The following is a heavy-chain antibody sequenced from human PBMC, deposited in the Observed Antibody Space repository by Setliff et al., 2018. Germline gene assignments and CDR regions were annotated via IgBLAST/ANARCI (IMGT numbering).Heavy chain of an antibody. CDR1: GFTFSSYA. CDR2: ISYDGSNK. D-gene: IGHD6-13*01. CDR3: ARDRKRRSSSWENYFQH. Sequence: SCAVSGFTFSSYAMHWVRQAPGKGLEWVAVISYDGSNKYYADSVKGRFTISRDNSKNTLYLQMNSLRAEDTAVYYCARDRKRRSSSWENYFQHWGQGTLVTVSS. V-gene: IGHV3-30*04. J-gene: IGHJ1*01.